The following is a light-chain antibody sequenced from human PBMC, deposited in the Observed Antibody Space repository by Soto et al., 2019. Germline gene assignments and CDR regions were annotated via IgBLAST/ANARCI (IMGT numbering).Light chain of an antibody. CDR3: QQSYSTPET. V-gene: IGKV1-39*01. Sequence: DLQMTQSPSSLSASVGDRVTITCRASQSISSYLNWYQQKPGKAPKLLIYAASSLQSGVTSRFSGSASETDFTLTISSLQPEDFATYYCQQSYSTPETFGQGTKVDIK. CDR1: QSISSY. CDR2: AAS. J-gene: IGKJ1*01.